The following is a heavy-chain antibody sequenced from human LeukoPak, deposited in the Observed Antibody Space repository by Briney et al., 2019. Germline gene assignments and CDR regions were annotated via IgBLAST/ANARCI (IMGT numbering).Heavy chain of an antibody. V-gene: IGHV3-15*01. J-gene: IGHJ4*02. CDR2: IRSKTDGGTT. Sequence: GGSLRLSCAVSGFTFSNGWMSWVRQAPGEGLEWVGRIRSKTDGGTTDYGAPAKGRFTISRDDSRNTLYLQMNILKTEDTAVYYCTTEYYYDSPGVFDYWGQGTLVTVPS. D-gene: IGHD3-22*01. CDR1: GFTFSNGW. CDR3: TTEYYYDSPGVFDY.